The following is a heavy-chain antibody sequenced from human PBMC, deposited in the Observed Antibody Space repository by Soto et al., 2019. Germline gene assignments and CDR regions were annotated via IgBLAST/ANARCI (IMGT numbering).Heavy chain of an antibody. J-gene: IGHJ4*02. CDR2: INPGNGNT. D-gene: IGHD3-22*01. V-gene: IGHV1-3*01. CDR3: ARGGYFDSSNYLAY. CDR1: GYSFTDYH. Sequence: ASVKVSCKASGYSFTDYHIHWVRQAPGRGLEWMGWINPGNGNTKYSQQFQGRVIIDRDTSASTAYMELSSLRSEDTAVYYCARGGYFDSSNYLAYWGLGALVTVSS.